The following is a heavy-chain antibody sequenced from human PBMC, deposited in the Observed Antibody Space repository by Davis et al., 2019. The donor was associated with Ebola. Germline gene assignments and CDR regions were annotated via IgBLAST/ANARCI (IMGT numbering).Heavy chain of an antibody. D-gene: IGHD2-21*02. Sequence: ASVKVSCKASGYTFTGYYIHWVRQALGQGLEWMGRINPYSGGTNYAQKFQGRVTMTRDTSISTAYMELSSLRSDDTAVYYCARVRYCGGDCSRHYYYGMDVWGKGTTVAVSP. CDR1: GYTFTGYY. CDR2: INPYSGGT. V-gene: IGHV1-2*06. J-gene: IGHJ6*04. CDR3: ARVRYCGGDCSRHYYYGMDV.